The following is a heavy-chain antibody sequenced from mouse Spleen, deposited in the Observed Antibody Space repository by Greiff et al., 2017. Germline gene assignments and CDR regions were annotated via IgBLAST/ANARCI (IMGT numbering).Heavy chain of an antibody. CDR3: ARSHYYGSSLYAMDY. CDR1: GYAFSSYW. J-gene: IGHJ4*01. V-gene: IGHV1-80*01. CDR2: IYPGDGDT. D-gene: IGHD1-1*01. Sequence: QVQLQQSGAELVKPGASVKISCKASGYAFSSYWMNWVKQRPGKGLEWIGQIYPGDGDTNYNGKFKGKATLTADKSSSTAYMQLSSLTSEDSAVYFCARSHYYGSSLYAMDYWGQGTSVTVSS.